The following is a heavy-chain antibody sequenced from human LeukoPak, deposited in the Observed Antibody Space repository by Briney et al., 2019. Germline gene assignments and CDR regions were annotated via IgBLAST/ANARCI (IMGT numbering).Heavy chain of an antibody. V-gene: IGHV4-59*01. D-gene: IGHD3-3*01. CDR1: GGSISSYY. CDR2: IYYSGST. CDR3: ARGGYDFWSGYYTH. Sequence: PSETLSLTCTVSGGSISSYYWSWIRQPPGKGLEWIGYIYYSGSTNYNPSLKSRVTISVDTSKNQFSLKLSSVTAADTAVYYCARGGYDFWSGYYTHWGQGTLVTVSS. J-gene: IGHJ4*02.